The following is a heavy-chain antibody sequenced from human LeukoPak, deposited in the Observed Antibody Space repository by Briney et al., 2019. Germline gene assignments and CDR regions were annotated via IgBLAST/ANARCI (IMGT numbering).Heavy chain of an antibody. Sequence: GGSLRLSCAASGFTFSSYGMHWVRQAPGKGLEWVAVIWYDGSNKYYADSVKGRFTISRDNSKNTLYLQMNSLRAEDTAVYYCARVAAGYSVNYFDYWGQGTLVTVSS. V-gene: IGHV3-33*01. D-gene: IGHD4-23*01. J-gene: IGHJ4*02. CDR3: ARVAAGYSVNYFDY. CDR1: GFTFSSYG. CDR2: IWYDGSNK.